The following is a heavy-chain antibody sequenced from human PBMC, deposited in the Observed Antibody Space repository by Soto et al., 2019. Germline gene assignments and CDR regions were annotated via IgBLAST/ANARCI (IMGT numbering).Heavy chain of an antibody. Sequence: QVQLQQWGAGPLRPLETLSLTCGVSGGSFSGYYWAWIRQSPGKGLEWIGEINDRGSINYNPSLKSRVSISVDTSKTHYSLNLRSVTAAATALYYCARESHDILTGPPWVWYFDLWGRGTLVTVSS. CDR1: GGSFSGYY. D-gene: IGHD3-9*01. CDR2: INDRGSI. J-gene: IGHJ2*01. CDR3: ARESHDILTGPPWVWYFDL. V-gene: IGHV4-34*01.